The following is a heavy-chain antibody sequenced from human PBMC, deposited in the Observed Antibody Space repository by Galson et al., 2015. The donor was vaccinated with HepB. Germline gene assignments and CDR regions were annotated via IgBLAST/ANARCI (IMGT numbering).Heavy chain of an antibody. Sequence: SLRLSCAASGFMFSSNWMSWVRQAPGKGLEWVANIKQDGSEKYYVDSVKGRFTISRDNAKNSLYLQMNSLRAEDTAVYYCAKDPRPYSSGWTFDYWGQGTLVTVSS. J-gene: IGHJ4*02. CDR2: IKQDGSEK. CDR1: GFMFSSNW. D-gene: IGHD6-19*01. V-gene: IGHV3-7*01. CDR3: AKDPRPYSSGWTFDY.